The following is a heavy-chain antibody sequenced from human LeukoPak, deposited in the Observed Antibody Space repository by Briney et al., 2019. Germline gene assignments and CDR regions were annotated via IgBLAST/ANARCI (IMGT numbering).Heavy chain of an antibody. D-gene: IGHD2-15*01. CDR3: ARGGRYCSGGCCLDY. V-gene: IGHV4-59*01. J-gene: IGHJ4*02. CDR2: IYYSGST. Sequence: SETLSLTCTVSGGSISSYYWSWIRQPPGKGLEWIGYIYYSGSTNYNPSLKSRVTISVDTSKNQFSLKLSSVTAADTAVYYCARGGRYCSGGCCLDYWGQGTLVTVSS. CDR1: GGSISSYY.